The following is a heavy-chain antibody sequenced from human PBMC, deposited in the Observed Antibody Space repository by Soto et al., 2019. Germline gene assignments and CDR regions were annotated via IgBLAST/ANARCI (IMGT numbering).Heavy chain of an antibody. CDR2: INAGNGNT. CDR1: GYTFTSYA. V-gene: IGHV1-3*01. D-gene: IGHD6-13*01. Sequence: GASVKVSCKASGYTFTSYAMHWVRQAPGQRLEWMGWINAGNGNTKYSQKFQGRVTITRDTSASTAYMELSSLRSEDTAVYYCARDGQQLLPFDYWGQGTLVTVSS. CDR3: ARDGQQLLPFDY. J-gene: IGHJ4*02.